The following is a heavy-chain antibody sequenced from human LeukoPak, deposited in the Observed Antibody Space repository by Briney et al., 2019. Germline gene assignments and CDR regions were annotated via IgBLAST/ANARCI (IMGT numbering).Heavy chain of an antibody. V-gene: IGHV3-7*01. CDR2: IKQDGSEQ. CDR3: ARDGFVGAADY. Sequence: HPGGSLRLSCAASGFIFSGYWMNWVRQVPGKGLEWVANIKQDGSEQHYVDSVRGRFTISRDNAKNSLYLQMNSLGVEDTAVYYCARDGFVGAADYWGQGTLVTVSS. D-gene: IGHD6-13*01. CDR1: GFIFSGYW. J-gene: IGHJ4*02.